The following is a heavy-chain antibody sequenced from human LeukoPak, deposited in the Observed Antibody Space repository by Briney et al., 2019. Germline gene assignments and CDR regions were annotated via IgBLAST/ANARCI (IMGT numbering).Heavy chain of an antibody. Sequence: GGSLRLSCAASGFTFSSYFMNWVRQAPGQGLEWVANTKPDGTATHYVDSVKGRFTISRDNAKDSLFLQMTSLRAEDTALYYCARGLDYSFDSWGQGTLVTVSS. J-gene: IGHJ4*02. CDR2: TKPDGTAT. D-gene: IGHD3-9*01. V-gene: IGHV3-7*01. CDR1: GFTFSSYF. CDR3: ARGLDYSFDS.